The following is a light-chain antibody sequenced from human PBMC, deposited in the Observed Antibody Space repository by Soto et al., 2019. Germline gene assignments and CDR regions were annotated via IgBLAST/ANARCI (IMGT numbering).Light chain of an antibody. CDR3: EQVSSYPLT. CDR1: QGISSH. CDR2: DAS. Sequence: QLTQSPSSLSAYVGDRVTISCRTSQGISSHLAWYQQKPGEAPKLLIYDASTLQSGVPSRFSGSGSGADFTLTISSLQPEDCATYYCEQVSSYPLTFGGGTKVEI. V-gene: IGKV1-9*01. J-gene: IGKJ4*01.